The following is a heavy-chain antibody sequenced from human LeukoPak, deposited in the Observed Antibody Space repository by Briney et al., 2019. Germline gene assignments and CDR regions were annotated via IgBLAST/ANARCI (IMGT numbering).Heavy chain of an antibody. V-gene: IGHV3-48*01. Sequence: GGSLRLSCAASGFSFNNYHMNWVRQAPGKGLEWVSYISRSGDSTSYADSVKGRFTISRDNARNSVFLLLNSLRAEDTAVYYCVRDLYTTIQGFDYWGQGALVTVSS. D-gene: IGHD5-24*01. J-gene: IGHJ4*02. CDR2: ISRSGDST. CDR3: VRDLYTTIQGFDY. CDR1: GFSFNNYH.